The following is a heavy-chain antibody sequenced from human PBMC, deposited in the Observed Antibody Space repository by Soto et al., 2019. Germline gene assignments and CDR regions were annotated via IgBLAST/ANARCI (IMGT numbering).Heavy chain of an antibody. Sequence: QPGGSLRLSCAASGFTFSTYVMAWVRQAPGRWLEWVSGISASGSNGFYTDSVKGRFIISRDNSKNTLYLQMNSLRVDDTALYFCAKGDSDYYFDSLGQGTLVTVSS. V-gene: IGHV3-23*01. CDR2: ISASGSNG. D-gene: IGHD4-4*01. CDR3: AKGDSDYYFDS. J-gene: IGHJ4*02. CDR1: GFTFSTYV.